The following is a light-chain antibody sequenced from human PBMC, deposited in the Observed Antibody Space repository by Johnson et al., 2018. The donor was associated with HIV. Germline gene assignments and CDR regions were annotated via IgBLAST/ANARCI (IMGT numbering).Light chain of an antibody. V-gene: IGLV1-51*01. J-gene: IGLJ1*01. CDR1: SSNIRNNY. Sequence: VLTQPPSVSAAPGQKVTLSCSGSSSNIRNNYVSWYQHLPGTAPKLLIYDNNKRPSGIPDRFSGSKSGTSATLGITALQTGDEADYYCGTWDSSLSAFYVFGTGTKVTVL. CDR2: DNN. CDR3: GTWDSSLSAFYV.